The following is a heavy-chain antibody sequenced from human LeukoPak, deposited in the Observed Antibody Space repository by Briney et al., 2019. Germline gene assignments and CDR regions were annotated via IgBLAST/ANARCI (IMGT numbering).Heavy chain of an antibody. D-gene: IGHD1-26*01. V-gene: IGHV4-39*07. J-gene: IGHJ5*02. CDR1: GGSISSSSYY. CDR3: ARGGIVGSRTNWFDP. CDR2: IYYSGST. Sequence: SETLSLTCTVSGGSISSSSYYWGWIRQPPGKGLEWIGSIYYSGSTYYNPSLKSRVTISVDASKNQFSLKLTSVTAADTAVYYCARGGIVGSRTNWFDPWGQGILVTVSS.